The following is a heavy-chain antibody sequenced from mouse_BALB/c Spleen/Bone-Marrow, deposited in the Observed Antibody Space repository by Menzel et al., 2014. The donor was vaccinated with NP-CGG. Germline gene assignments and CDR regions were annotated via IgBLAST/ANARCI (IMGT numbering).Heavy chain of an antibody. CDR2: INPYNGDT. D-gene: IGHD2-4*01. V-gene: IGHV1-20*02. CDR1: GYSFTGFF. J-gene: IGHJ3*01. Sequence: EVQLQQSGPELVKPGASVKISCKASGYSFTGFFLNWVMQSCGKSLEWIGRINPYNGDTFYNPKFEGKATLTVDKSSSTAHMELRSLASEDSAVYYCARVYDYDAWFAYWGQGTLVTVSA. CDR3: ARVYDYDAWFAY.